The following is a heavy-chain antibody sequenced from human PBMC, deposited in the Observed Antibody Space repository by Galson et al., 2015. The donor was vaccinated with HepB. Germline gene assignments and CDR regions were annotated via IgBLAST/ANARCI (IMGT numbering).Heavy chain of an antibody. CDR1: GFTFSDSY. V-gene: IGHV3-11*06. J-gene: IGHJ3*02. CDR2: ITLSSGYI. CDR3: ARRAPATEALDI. Sequence: SLRLSCAASGFTFSDSYMSWIRQAPGKGLEWVSYITLSSGYINYADYADSVKGRFTISRDNAKNSLYLQMNSLRVEDTAVYYCARRAPATEALDIWGQGTKVTVYS.